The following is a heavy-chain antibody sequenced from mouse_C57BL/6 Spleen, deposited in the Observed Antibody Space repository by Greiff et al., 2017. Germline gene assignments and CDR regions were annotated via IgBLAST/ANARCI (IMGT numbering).Heavy chain of an antibody. D-gene: IGHD1-1*01. Sequence: EVNLVESGGGLVKPGGSLKLSCAASGFTFSDYGMHWVRQAPEKGLEWVAYISSGSSTIYYADTVKGRFTISRDNAKNTLFLQMTSLRSEDTAMYYCARGYYGYYAMDYWGQGTSVTVSS. V-gene: IGHV5-17*01. CDR1: GFTFSDYG. CDR3: ARGYYGYYAMDY. CDR2: ISSGSSTI. J-gene: IGHJ4*01.